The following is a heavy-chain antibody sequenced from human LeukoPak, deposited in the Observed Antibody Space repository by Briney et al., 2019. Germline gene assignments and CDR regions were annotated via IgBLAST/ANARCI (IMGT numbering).Heavy chain of an antibody. J-gene: IGHJ6*02. CDR1: GFTFSSYG. CDR3: ARTIAQYSNTWLYYYYGLDV. CDR2: IWYDGSNK. V-gene: IGHV3-33*01. Sequence: GGSLRLSCAASGFTFSSYGMHWVRQAPGKGLEWVAVIWYDGSNKYYADSVKGRFTISRDNSKSTLYLQVNSLRADDTAVYYCARTIAQYSNTWLYYYYGLDVWGQGTTVTVS. D-gene: IGHD2-21*01.